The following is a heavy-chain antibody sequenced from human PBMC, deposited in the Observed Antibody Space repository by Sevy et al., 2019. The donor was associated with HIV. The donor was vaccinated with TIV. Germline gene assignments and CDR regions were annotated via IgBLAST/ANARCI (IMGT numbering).Heavy chain of an antibody. CDR1: GFTFSSYW. CDR2: IKQDGSEK. J-gene: IGHJ4*02. CDR3: ARGFQYYYDSSGYPTQPAY. Sequence: GGSLRLSCAASGFTFSSYWMSWVRQAPGKGLEWVANIKQDGSEKYYVDSVKGRFTISRDNAKNSLYLQMNSLRAEDTAVYYCARGFQYYYDSSGYPTQPAYWGQGPLVTVSS. V-gene: IGHV3-7*01. D-gene: IGHD3-22*01.